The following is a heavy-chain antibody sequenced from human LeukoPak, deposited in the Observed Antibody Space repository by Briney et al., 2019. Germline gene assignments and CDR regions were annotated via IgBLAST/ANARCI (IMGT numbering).Heavy chain of an antibody. CDR1: GYTFTGYY. Sequence: GASVKVSCKASGYTFTGYYMHWVRQAPGQGLEWMGWINPNSGGTNYAQKFQGRVTMTRDTSISTAYMELSSLRSDDTAVYYCAKDIAATGTFQHWGQGTLVTVSS. D-gene: IGHD6-13*01. J-gene: IGHJ1*01. CDR3: AKDIAATGTFQH. CDR2: INPNSGGT. V-gene: IGHV1-2*02.